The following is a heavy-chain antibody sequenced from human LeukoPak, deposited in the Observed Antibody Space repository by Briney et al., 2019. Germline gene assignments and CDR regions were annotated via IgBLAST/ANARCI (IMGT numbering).Heavy chain of an antibody. Sequence: SETLSLTCTVSGGSISSYYWSWIRQPPGKGLEWIGYIYYSGSTNYNPSLKSRVTILVGTSKNQFSLKLSSVTAADTAVYYCARDGPTGFDYWGQGTLVTVSS. CDR3: ARDGPTGFDY. D-gene: IGHD1-1*01. CDR2: IYYSGST. J-gene: IGHJ4*02. V-gene: IGHV4-59*01. CDR1: GGSISSYY.